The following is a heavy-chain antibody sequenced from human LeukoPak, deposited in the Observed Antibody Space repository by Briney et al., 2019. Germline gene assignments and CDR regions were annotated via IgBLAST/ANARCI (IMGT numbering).Heavy chain of an antibody. CDR3: ARQIVVVPAALYWFDP. J-gene: IGHJ5*02. CDR2: IYYSGST. V-gene: IGHV4-59*08. Sequence: SETLSLTCTVSGGSISSYYWNWIRQPPGKGLEWIGYIYYSGSTNYNPSLKSRVTISVDTSKNQFSLKLSSVTATDTAVSYCARQIVVVPAALYWFDPWGQGTLVTVSS. CDR1: GGSISSYY. D-gene: IGHD2-15*01.